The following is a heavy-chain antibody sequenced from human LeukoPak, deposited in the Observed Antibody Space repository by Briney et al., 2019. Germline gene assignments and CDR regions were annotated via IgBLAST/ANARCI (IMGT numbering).Heavy chain of an antibody. V-gene: IGHV3-72*01. D-gene: IGHD3-16*01. CDR2: TRNKANSYTT. Sequence: GGSLRLSCAASGFTFSDHYMDWVRQAPGKGLEWVGRTRNKANSYTTEYAASVKGRFTISRDDSKNSLYLQMNSLKTEDTAVYYCARGDYYYYGMDVWGQGTLVTVSS. J-gene: IGHJ6*02. CDR1: GFTFSDHY. CDR3: ARGDYYYYGMDV.